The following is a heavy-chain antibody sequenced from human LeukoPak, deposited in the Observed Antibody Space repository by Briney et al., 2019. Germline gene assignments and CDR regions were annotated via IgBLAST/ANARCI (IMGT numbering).Heavy chain of an antibody. V-gene: IGHV4-59*12. CDR1: GGSISSYY. D-gene: IGHD6-13*01. CDR3: ARETKGAAAIDY. Sequence: PSETLSLTCTVSGGSISSYYWSWIRQPPGKGLEWIGYIYYSGSTNYNPSLKSRVTMSVDSSKNQFSLKVNSVTAADTAVYYCARETKGAAAIDYWGQGTLVTVSS. J-gene: IGHJ4*02. CDR2: IYYSGST.